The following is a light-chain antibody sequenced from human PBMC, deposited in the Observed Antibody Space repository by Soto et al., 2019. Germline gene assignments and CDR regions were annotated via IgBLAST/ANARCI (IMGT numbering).Light chain of an antibody. CDR2: SNN. V-gene: IGLV1-44*01. Sequence: QAVVTQPPSASGTPGQRVTISCSGSYSNIGSNTVDWYQLLPGTAPKLLIYSNNQPPSGVPDRFSGSKSGTSASLAISGLQSEDEADYYCAVWDDSLNGVVFGGGTKLTVL. CDR3: AVWDDSLNGVV. J-gene: IGLJ2*01. CDR1: YSNIGSNT.